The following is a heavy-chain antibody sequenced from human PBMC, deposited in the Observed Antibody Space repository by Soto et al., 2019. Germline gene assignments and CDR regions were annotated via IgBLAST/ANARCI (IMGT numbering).Heavy chain of an antibody. J-gene: IGHJ4*02. V-gene: IGHV1-18*01. Sequence: QVQLVQSGAEVKKPGASVKVSCKASGYTFTSYGINWLRQAPGQGLEWVGWNSAHNGNTKYAQNLQGRVTMTTDTSTSTAYMEMGSLRSDDTAVYYCARADYCSGGSCYPGATDYWGQGTLVTVSS. D-gene: IGHD2-15*01. CDR1: GYTFTSYG. CDR3: ARADYCSGGSCYPGATDY. CDR2: NSAHNGNT.